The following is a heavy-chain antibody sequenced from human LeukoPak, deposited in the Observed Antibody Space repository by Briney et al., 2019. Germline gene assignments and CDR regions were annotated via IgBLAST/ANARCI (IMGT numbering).Heavy chain of an antibody. CDR3: ARDRLHYDSLTGYPAD. CDR2: ISGSGENT. D-gene: IGHD3-9*01. CDR1: GFTFSSYA. J-gene: IGHJ4*02. V-gene: IGHV3-23*01. Sequence: GGSLRLSCAASGFTFSSYAMSWVRQAPGKGLEWVSAISGSGENTNYADSVKGRFTMSRDNSKNTLYLQMNSLRAEDTAVYYCARDRLHYDSLTGYPADWGQGTLVTVSS.